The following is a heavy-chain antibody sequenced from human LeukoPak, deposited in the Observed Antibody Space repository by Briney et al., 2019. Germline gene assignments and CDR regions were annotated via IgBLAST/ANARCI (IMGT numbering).Heavy chain of an antibody. D-gene: IGHD6-13*01. V-gene: IGHV3-23*01. CDR3: AKGQSAGTRVFRWFDP. Sequence: PGGSLRLSCTASGFTFRNYAMTWFRQAPGKGLKFVSAISGSGGSTYYADSVKGRFTIARDNSNNSLYLQMNSLRAEDTAVYYSAKGQSAGTRVFRWFDPWDQGTLVTVAS. CDR2: ISGSGGST. J-gene: IGHJ5*02. CDR1: GFTFRNYA.